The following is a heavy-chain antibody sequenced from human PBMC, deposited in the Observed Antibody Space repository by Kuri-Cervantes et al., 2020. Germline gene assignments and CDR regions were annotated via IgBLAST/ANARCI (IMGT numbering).Heavy chain of an antibody. CDR2: ICSSSSYI. V-gene: IGHV3-21*01. CDR1: GFTFSSYS. Sequence: GESLKISCAASGFTFSSYSMNWVRQAPGKGLEWVSSICSSSSYIYYADSVKGRFTISRDNAKNSLYLQMNSLRAEDTAVYYCARDRFRYFDYWGQGTLVTVSS. J-gene: IGHJ4*02. CDR3: ARDRFRYFDY.